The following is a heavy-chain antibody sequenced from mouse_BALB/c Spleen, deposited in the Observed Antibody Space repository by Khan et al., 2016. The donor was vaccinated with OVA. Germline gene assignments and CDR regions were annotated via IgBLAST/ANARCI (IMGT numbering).Heavy chain of an antibody. V-gene: IGHV3-2*02. Sequence: EVQLQESGPGLVKPSQSLSLTCTVTGYSITSEYAWNWIRHFPGNKLEWMGYINYSGNTRYNPSLKSRISIPRDTSKNQFFLQLNSVTTEDTATDYCTRKDYYDYDPFPYWGQGTLVTVSA. CDR1: GYSITSEYA. D-gene: IGHD2-4*01. CDR2: INYSGNT. CDR3: TRKDYYDYDPFPY. J-gene: IGHJ3*01.